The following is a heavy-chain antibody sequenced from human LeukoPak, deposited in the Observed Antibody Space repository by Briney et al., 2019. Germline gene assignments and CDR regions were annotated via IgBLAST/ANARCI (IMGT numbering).Heavy chain of an antibody. V-gene: IGHV2-5*02. CDR3: AQTKLRFFDWSPSGVYYFDY. CDR1: EFSLRSNGVG. Sequence: SGPTLVNPTQTLTLTCTFSEFSLRSNGVGVAWIRQPPGKALEWLALIYWDDDKRYSPSLESRLTISKDTSENQVVLTMTNMDPVDTATYYCAQTKLRFFDWSPSGVYYFDYWGQGTLVTVSS. J-gene: IGHJ4*02. CDR2: IYWDDDK. D-gene: IGHD3-9*01.